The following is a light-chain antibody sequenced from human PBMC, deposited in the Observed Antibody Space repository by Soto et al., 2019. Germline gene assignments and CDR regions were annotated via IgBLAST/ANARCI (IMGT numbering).Light chain of an antibody. Sequence: QFVLTQPPSVSGAPGQRVTIPCTGSSSNIGAGYDVHWYQQLPGTAPKLLIYGNSNRPSGVPDRFSGSKSGTSASLAITGLEAEDEADYYCQSYDSSLGGSVFGGGTKLTVL. J-gene: IGLJ2*01. V-gene: IGLV1-40*01. CDR2: GNS. CDR1: SSNIGAGYD. CDR3: QSYDSSLGGSV.